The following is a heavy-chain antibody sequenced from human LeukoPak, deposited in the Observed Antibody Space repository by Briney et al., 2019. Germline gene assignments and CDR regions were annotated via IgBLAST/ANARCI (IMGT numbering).Heavy chain of an antibody. Sequence: ASVKVSCKASGGTFSSYAISWVRQAPGQGLEWMGGIIPILGTANYAQKFQGRVTITADESTSTAYMELRSLRSDDTAVYYCARVAAAGRYYYYYYMDVWGKGTTVTISS. CDR2: IIPILGTA. CDR3: ARVAAAGRYYYYYYMDV. J-gene: IGHJ6*03. D-gene: IGHD6-13*01. CDR1: GGTFSSYA. V-gene: IGHV1-69*13.